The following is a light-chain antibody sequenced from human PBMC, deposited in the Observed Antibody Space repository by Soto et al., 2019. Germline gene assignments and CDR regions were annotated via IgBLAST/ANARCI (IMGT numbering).Light chain of an antibody. J-gene: IGKJ1*01. CDR1: QSVSSSY. CDR2: GAS. Sequence: EIVLTHSPCTLSLSPVERATLSCRASQSVSSSYLAWYQQKPGQAPRLLIYGASSRATGIPDRFSGSGSGTDFTLSISRLEPEDFAVYYCQQFGRYRTFGQGTKVDIK. V-gene: IGKV3-20*01. CDR3: QQFGRYRT.